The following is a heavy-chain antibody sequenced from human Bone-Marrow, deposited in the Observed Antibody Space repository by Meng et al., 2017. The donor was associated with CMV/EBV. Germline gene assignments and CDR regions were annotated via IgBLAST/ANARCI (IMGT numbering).Heavy chain of an antibody. CDR2: INHSGST. J-gene: IGHJ5*02. V-gene: IGHV4-34*01. CDR1: GGSFSGYY. Sequence: GSLRLSCAVYGGSFSGYYWSWIRQPPGKGLEWIGEINHSGSTNYNPSLKSRVTISVDTSKNQFSLKLSSVTAADTAVYYCARGVEKTYYDILTGYGAQNWFDPWGQGTLVTVSS. CDR3: ARGVEKTYYDILTGYGAQNWFDP. D-gene: IGHD3-9*01.